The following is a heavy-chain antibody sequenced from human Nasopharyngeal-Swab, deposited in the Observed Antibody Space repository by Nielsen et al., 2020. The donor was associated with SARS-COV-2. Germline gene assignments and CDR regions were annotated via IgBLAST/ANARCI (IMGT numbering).Heavy chain of an antibody. V-gene: IGHV4-59*01. J-gene: IGHJ5*02. Sequence: SETLSLTCTVSGGSISSYYWSWIRQPPGKGLEWIGYIYYSGSTNYNPSLKSRVTISVDTSKNQFSLKLSSVTAADTAVYYCARDPVYYDILTGYYGSASWFDPWGQGTLVTVSS. CDR3: ARDPVYYDILTGYYGSASWFDP. CDR1: GGSISSYY. D-gene: IGHD3-9*01. CDR2: IYYSGST.